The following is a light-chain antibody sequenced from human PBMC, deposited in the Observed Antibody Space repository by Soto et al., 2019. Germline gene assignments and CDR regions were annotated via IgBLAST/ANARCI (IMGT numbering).Light chain of an antibody. V-gene: IGKV4-1*01. CDR2: WAS. CDR3: QQYESTPPT. J-gene: IGKJ2*01. CDR1: QSVLYSSNNKNY. Sequence: DIVMTQSPDSLAVSLGERATINCKSSQSVLYSSNNKNYLAWYQQRPGQPPKLLIYWASTRESGVPDRFSGSGSGTEFTLTITSLQAEDVAVYYCQQYESTPPTFGQGTKVEI.